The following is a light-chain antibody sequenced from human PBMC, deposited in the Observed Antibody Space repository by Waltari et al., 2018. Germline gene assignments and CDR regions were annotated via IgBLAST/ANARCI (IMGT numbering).Light chain of an antibody. Sequence: DIQLTQSPSFLSASVGDRVTITCRSSHGISSYLAWYQQKPGKAPKLLIYAASTLQSGVPSRFSRSGSWTEFTLTISSLQPEDFATYYCQHLNSYPITFGQGTRLEIK. V-gene: IGKV1-9*01. J-gene: IGKJ5*01. CDR3: QHLNSYPIT. CDR2: AAS. CDR1: HGISSY.